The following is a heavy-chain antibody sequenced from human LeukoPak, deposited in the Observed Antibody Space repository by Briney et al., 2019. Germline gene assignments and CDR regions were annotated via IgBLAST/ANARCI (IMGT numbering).Heavy chain of an antibody. CDR2: INPRGDFR. V-gene: IGHV1-46*01. D-gene: IGHD3-16*01. CDR1: GKPFGTHW. J-gene: IGHJ5*02. CDR3: ARDFSGEWEQVTGWWLDP. Sequence: ASVKVSSKQSGKPFGTHWINWVRQPPGQGLEWRGLINPRGDFRSYAQKFKGRVTVTRDMSTRTVYMELSDLRPDDTAVYYCARDFSGEWEQVTGWWLDPWGQGTLVTVSS.